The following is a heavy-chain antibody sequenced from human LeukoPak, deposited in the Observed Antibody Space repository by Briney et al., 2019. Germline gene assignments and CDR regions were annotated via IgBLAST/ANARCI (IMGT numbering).Heavy chain of an antibody. CDR2: ISSSSSTI. CDR3: ARDLVAMVRGGTGMDV. V-gene: IGHV3-48*01. D-gene: IGHD3-10*01. CDR1: GFTFSSYS. Sequence: PGGSLRLSCAASGFTFSSYSMNWVRQAPGKGLEWVSYISSSSSTIYYADSVKGRFTISRDNAKNSLYLQMNSLRAEDTAVYYCARDLVAMVRGGTGMDVWGQGTTVTVSS. J-gene: IGHJ6*02.